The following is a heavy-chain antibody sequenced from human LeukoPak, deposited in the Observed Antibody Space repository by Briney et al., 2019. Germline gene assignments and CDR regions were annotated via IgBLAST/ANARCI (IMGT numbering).Heavy chain of an antibody. CDR1: GGSISSSSYY. J-gene: IGHJ4*02. CDR3: ARDYYGSGEHDY. Sequence: SETLSLTCTVSGGSISSSSYYWGWIRQPPGKGLEWIGSIHYSGSTNYNPSLKSRVTISVDTSKNQFSLKLSSVTAADTAVYYCARDYYGSGEHDYWGQGTLVTVSS. CDR2: IHYSGST. D-gene: IGHD3-10*01. V-gene: IGHV4-39*07.